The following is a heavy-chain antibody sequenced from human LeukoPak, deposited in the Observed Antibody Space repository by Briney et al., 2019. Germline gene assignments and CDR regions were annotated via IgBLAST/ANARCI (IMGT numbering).Heavy chain of an antibody. CDR1: SRSLSSHY. Sequence: SETLSLTCTVYSRSLSSHYWSWIRQPPGEGLEWIGYIYYSGSTNYNPSLKSRVTISVDTSKNQFSLKLSSVTAADTAVYYCARDKALEWHPIFDPWGQGTLVTVSS. CDR3: ARDKALEWHPIFDP. CDR2: IYYSGST. D-gene: IGHD3-3*01. J-gene: IGHJ5*02. V-gene: IGHV4-59*11.